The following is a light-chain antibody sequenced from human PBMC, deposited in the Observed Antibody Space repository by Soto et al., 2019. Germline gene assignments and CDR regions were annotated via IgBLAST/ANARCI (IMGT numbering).Light chain of an antibody. CDR3: MKGTHCQIT. Sequence: DVLIPQPPLSLPVALGHAASMSCRYHQSGVHSDGIAYFSCFQHMPGRAPSLIIYKVSNRDSGVPARFSGSGSGTDFALKIRRVEAEDVGVYYCMKGTHCQITCG. CDR1: QSGVHSDGIAY. CDR2: KVS. V-gene: IGKV2-30*02. J-gene: IGKJ5*01.